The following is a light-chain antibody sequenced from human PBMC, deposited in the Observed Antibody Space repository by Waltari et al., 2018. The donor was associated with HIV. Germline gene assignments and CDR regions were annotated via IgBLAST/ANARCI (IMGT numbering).Light chain of an antibody. CDR2: EVT. CDR1: DLNDNKY. J-gene: IGLJ2*01. Sequence: QSALTQPASVSGSPGQSITISCDLNDNKYVSWYQRHPGNAPKVIIYEVTNRPSGLSHRFSCSKSGNTATLTISGLQPEDAADYFCTSYISGTSPVFGRGTRVTVL. V-gene: IGLV2-14*01. CDR3: TSYISGTSPV.